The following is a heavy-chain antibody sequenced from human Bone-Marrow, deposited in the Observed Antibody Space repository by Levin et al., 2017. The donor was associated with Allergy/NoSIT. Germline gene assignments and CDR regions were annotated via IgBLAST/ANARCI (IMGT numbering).Heavy chain of an antibody. CDR1: GDTFRSFA. CDR2: IIPFFGIT. CDR3: ARCRRQCSGGACFSTGQYDYYHDAMDV. D-gene: IGHD2-15*01. V-gene: IGHV1-69*13. J-gene: IGHJ6*02. Sequence: WASVKVSCEASGDTFRSFAISWVRQAPGQGLEWIGGIIPFFGITNYAQKFKGRVTITADEATTTAYMELSSLRSEDTAVYYCARCRRQCSGGACFSTGQYDYYHDAMDVWGQGTKVTVSS.